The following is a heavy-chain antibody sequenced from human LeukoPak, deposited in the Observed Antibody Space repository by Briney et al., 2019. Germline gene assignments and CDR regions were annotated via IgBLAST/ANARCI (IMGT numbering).Heavy chain of an antibody. CDR1: GGSFSGYY. V-gene: IGHV4-34*01. CDR2: INHSGST. J-gene: IGHJ4*02. CDR3: ARVGSGWYRGY. D-gene: IGHD6-19*01. Sequence: PSETLSLTCAVYGGSFSGYYRSWIRQPPGKGLEWIGEINHSGSTNYNPSLKSRVTISVDTSKNQFSLKLSSVTAADTAVYYCARVGSGWYRGYWGQGTLVTVSS.